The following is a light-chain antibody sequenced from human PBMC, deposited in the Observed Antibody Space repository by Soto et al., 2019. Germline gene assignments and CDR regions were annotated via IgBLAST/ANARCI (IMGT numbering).Light chain of an antibody. Sequence: EIVLTQSPGTLSLSPGERATLSCRASQSVSSDYLAWYQQKPGQAPRLLIYGASSRATGIPDRFSGSGSGTDFTRTISRLEPEDFAVYYCQQYGTSPVTFGGGPKVEIK. V-gene: IGKV3-20*01. CDR1: QSVSSDY. J-gene: IGKJ4*01. CDR2: GAS. CDR3: QQYGTSPVT.